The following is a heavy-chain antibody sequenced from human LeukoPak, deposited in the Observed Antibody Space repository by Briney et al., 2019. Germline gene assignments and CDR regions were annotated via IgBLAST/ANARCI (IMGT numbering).Heavy chain of an antibody. CDR3: ARADYDFWSGYHNFDY. J-gene: IGHJ4*02. CDR1: GYTFTSYG. D-gene: IGHD3-3*01. Sequence: ASVKVSCKASGYTFTSYGISWVRQAPGQGLEWMGWISAYNGNTNYAQKLQGRVTMTTDTSTSTAYIELRSLRSDDTAVYYCARADYDFWSGYHNFDYWGQGTLVTV. V-gene: IGHV1-18*01. CDR2: ISAYNGNT.